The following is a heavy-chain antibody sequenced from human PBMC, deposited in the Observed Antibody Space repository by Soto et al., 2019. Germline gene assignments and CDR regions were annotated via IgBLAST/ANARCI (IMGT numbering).Heavy chain of an antibody. CDR3: ARDLSWGSNWYYYMDV. D-gene: IGHD7-27*01. CDR1: GFTFSSYA. CDR2: ISGSSGST. V-gene: IGHV3-23*01. J-gene: IGHJ6*03. Sequence: GGSLRLSCAASGFTFSSYAMSWVRQAPGKGLEWVSDISGSSGSTYYADSVKGRFTISRDNSKNTLYLQMNNLRAEDMAVYYCARDLSWGSNWYYYMDVWGKGTTVTVSS.